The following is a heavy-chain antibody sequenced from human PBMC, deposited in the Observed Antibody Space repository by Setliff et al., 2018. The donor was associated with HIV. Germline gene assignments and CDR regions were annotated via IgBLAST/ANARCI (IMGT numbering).Heavy chain of an antibody. J-gene: IGHJ4*02. CDR1: GYSIRSGYY. Sequence: SETLSLTCAVSGYSIRSGYYWGWIRQPPGKGLEWIGSIYHSGSTYYNPSLKSRVSISVDTSKNQFSLKLSSVTAADTAVYYCARHESGRSSSWSNFDYWGQGTLVT. CDR3: ARHESGRSSSWSNFDY. D-gene: IGHD6-13*01. V-gene: IGHV4-38-2*01. CDR2: IYHSGST.